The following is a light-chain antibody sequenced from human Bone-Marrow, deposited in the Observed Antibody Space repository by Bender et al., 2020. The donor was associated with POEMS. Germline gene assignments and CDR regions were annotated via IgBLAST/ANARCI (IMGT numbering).Light chain of an antibody. CDR1: KLGDKY. V-gene: IGLV3-1*01. Sequence: SYDLTQPPSVSVSPGQTASITCSGDKLGDKYVCWYQQKPGQSPVMVIYEDTKRPSGIPERFSGSNSGNTATLTISGAQTMDEADYYCQVWDTTAYVVFGGGTKLTVL. CDR2: EDT. J-gene: IGLJ2*01. CDR3: QVWDTTAYVV.